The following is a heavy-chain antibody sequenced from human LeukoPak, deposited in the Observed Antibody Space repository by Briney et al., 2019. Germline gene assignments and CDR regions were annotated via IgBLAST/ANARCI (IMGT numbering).Heavy chain of an antibody. Sequence: GGSLRLSCAASGFTFSSYAMSWVRQAPGKGLEWVSGTSGSGGSTYYAGSVKGRFTISRDNSKNTLYLQMNSLRAEDTAVYYCAKAYVPDIVASWFDPWGQGTLVTVSS. V-gene: IGHV3-23*01. D-gene: IGHD5-12*01. CDR3: AKAYVPDIVASWFDP. CDR2: TSGSGGST. J-gene: IGHJ5*02. CDR1: GFTFSSYA.